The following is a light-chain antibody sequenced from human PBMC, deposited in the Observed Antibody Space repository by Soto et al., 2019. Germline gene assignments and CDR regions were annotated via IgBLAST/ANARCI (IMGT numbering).Light chain of an antibody. J-gene: IGKJ1*01. CDR2: GAS. CDR3: QQYVSSPWA. CDR1: QSVSSSY. Sequence: EIVLTQSPGSPSSPPVPRATLSCRARQSVSSSYLAWYQQKPGQAPRLLIYGASRRATGIPDRFTGSGSGTDFTLTISRLEPEDFAVYYCQQYVSSPWAFGQGTKVDIK. V-gene: IGKV3-20*01.